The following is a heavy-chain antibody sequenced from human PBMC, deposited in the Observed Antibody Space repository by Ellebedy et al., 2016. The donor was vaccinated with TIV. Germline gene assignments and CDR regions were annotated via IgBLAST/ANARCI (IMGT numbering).Heavy chain of an antibody. CDR2: ISYRGST. CDR3: ARGVSV. Sequence: MPSETLSLTCTVSGASVSSGTYYWSWIRQPPGKGLEWIGFISYRGSTSYNPSLKRRVTISVDTSKNQFSLKVGSVSAADTAVYYCARGVSVWGQGTTVTVSS. CDR1: GASVSSGTYY. V-gene: IGHV4-61*01. D-gene: IGHD2-8*01. J-gene: IGHJ6*02.